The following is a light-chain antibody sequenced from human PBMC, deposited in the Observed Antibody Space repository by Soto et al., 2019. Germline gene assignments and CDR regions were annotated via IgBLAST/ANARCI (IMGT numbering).Light chain of an antibody. CDR1: ESVNNY. V-gene: IGKV3-11*01. J-gene: IGKJ1*01. CDR2: DTS. CDR3: QQRTTWRGT. Sequence: EIVLTQSPATLSLSPGERGTLSCRASESVNNYLAWYQQKPGQPPRLLIYDTSIRATGVPARFSGSGSGTDFTLTISSLEPEDFAVYYCQQRTTWRGTFGQGTTVESK.